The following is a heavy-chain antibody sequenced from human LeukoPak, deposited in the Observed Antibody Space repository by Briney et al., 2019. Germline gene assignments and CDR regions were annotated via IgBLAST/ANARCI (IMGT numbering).Heavy chain of an antibody. V-gene: IGHV1-46*01. J-gene: IGHJ3*02. Sequence: ASVKVSCKASGYTFTSYYMHWVRQAPGQGLEWMGIINPSGGSTSYAQKFPGRVTMTRDMSTSTVYMELSSLRSEDTAVYYCAREVLRFLEWSHDAFDIWGQGTMVTVSS. CDR3: AREVLRFLEWSHDAFDI. CDR1: GYTFTSYY. CDR2: INPSGGST. D-gene: IGHD3-3*01.